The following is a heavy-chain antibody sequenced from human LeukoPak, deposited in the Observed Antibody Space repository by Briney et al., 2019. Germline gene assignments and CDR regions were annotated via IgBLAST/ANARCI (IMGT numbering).Heavy chain of an antibody. J-gene: IGHJ5*02. CDR2: INHSGST. CDR3: ARLDYDSWSALNWFDP. Sequence: SETLSLTCAVYGGSFSGYYWSWIRQPPGKGLEWIGEINHSGSTNYNPSLKSRVTISVDTSKNQFSLKLSSVTAADTAVYYCARLDYDSWSALNWFDPWGQGTLVTVSS. V-gene: IGHV4-34*01. CDR1: GGSFSGYY. D-gene: IGHD3-3*01.